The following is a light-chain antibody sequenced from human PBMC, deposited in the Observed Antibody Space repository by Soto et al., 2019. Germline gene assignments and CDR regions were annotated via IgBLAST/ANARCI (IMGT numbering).Light chain of an antibody. CDR3: QQSYSTPRT. J-gene: IGKJ1*01. Sequence: TQSPATLSLSPGERATLSCRASQSVSNYLNWYQQKPGKAPKLLMFAASSLQSGVPSRFSGGGSGTDFTLTISSLQPEDFATYYCQQSYSTPRTFGQGTKVEIK. CDR1: QSVSNY. V-gene: IGKV1-39*01. CDR2: AAS.